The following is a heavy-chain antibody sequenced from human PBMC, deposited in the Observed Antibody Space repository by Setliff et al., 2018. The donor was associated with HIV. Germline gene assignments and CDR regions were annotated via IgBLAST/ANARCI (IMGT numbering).Heavy chain of an antibody. CDR3: ARSYYNFWSGYYTGYFDY. V-gene: IGHV4-39*07. CDR2: IYYSGST. Sequence: PSETLFLTCTVSGDSIGSSSYYWAWIRQPPGKGLEWIGNIYYSGSTYYNPSLKTRVTISVDGSKNQFSLKLSSVTAADTAVYYCARSYYNFWSGYYTGYFDYWGQGTLVTVSS. D-gene: IGHD3-3*01. CDR1: GDSIGSSSYY. J-gene: IGHJ4*02.